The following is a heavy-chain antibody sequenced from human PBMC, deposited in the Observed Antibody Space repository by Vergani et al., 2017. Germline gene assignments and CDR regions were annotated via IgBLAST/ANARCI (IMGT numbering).Heavy chain of an antibody. CDR2: ISSSSSYI. V-gene: IGHV3-21*01. CDR1: GFTFSSYS. D-gene: IGHD3-10*01. CDR3: ARDARTYYYGSGLDY. Sequence: EVQLVESGGGLVKPGGSLRLSCAASGFTFSSYSMNWVRQAPGKGLEWVSSISSSSSYIYYADSVKGRFTISRDNAKNSLYLQMNSLRAEDTAVYYCARDARTYYYGSGLDYWGQGTLVTVSS. J-gene: IGHJ4*02.